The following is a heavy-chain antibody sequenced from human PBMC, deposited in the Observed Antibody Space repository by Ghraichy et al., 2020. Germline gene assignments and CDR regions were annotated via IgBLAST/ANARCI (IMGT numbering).Heavy chain of an antibody. J-gene: IGHJ6*02. D-gene: IGHD2-2*01. Sequence: SETLSLTCTVSGGSISSYYWSWIRQPPGKGLEWIGYIYYSGSTNYNPSLKSRVTISVDTSKNQFSLKLGSVTAADTAVYYCARQGYCSRTSCYGYYFYGMDVWGQGTTVTVSS. V-gene: IGHV4-59*08. CDR1: GGSISSYY. CDR3: ARQGYCSRTSCYGYYFYGMDV. CDR2: IYYSGST.